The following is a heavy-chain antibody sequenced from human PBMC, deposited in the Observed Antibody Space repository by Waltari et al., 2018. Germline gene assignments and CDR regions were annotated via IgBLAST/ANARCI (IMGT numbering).Heavy chain of an antibody. CDR1: GGTFSSYA. D-gene: IGHD2-8*01. Sequence: QVQLVQSGAEVKKPGSSVKVSCKASGGTFSSYAISWVRQAPGQGLEWMGRIIPIFGTANYAQKFQGRVTITADKSTSTAYMELSSLRSEDTAVYYCARASPLFSNYYYYGMDVWGQGTTVTVSS. CDR2: IIPIFGTA. CDR3: ARASPLFSNYYYYGMDV. J-gene: IGHJ6*02. V-gene: IGHV1-69*08.